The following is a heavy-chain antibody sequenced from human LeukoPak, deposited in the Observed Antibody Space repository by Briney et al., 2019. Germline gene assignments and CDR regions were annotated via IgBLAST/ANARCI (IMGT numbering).Heavy chain of an antibody. CDR1: GGSVSSSSYF. Sequence: SGTLSLTCAVSGGSVSSSSYFWGWIRQPPGKGLEWIGSFYYSGSTYYNPSLKSRVTISVDTSKNQLSLKLSSVTAADTAFYYCARSVSGNWYFDLWGRGTLVTVSS. D-gene: IGHD1-14*01. CDR3: ARSVSGNWYFDL. V-gene: IGHV4-39*01. CDR2: FYYSGST. J-gene: IGHJ2*01.